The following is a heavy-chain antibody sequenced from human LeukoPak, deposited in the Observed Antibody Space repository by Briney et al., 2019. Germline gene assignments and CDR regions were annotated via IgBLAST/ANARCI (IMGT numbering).Heavy chain of an antibody. CDR1: GFTFSSYG. J-gene: IGHJ5*02. CDR2: MSYDGSNK. Sequence: PGGSLRLSCAASGFTFSSYGMHWVRQAPGKGLEWVAVMSYDGSNKYYADSVKGRFTISRDNSKNTLYLQMNSLRAEDTAVYYCAKEERGYYYDSSGPNWFDPWGQGTLVTVSS. CDR3: AKEERGYYYDSSGPNWFDP. D-gene: IGHD3-22*01. V-gene: IGHV3-30*18.